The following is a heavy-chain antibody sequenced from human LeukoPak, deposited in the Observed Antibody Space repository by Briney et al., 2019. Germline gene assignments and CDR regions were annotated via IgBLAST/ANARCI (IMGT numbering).Heavy chain of an antibody. D-gene: IGHD6-19*01. Sequence: PGGSLRLSCEASGFPFSSYAMSWVRQAPGKGLEWVSAISGSGGSTYYADSVKGRFTISRDNSKNTLYLQMNSLRAEDTAVYYCAKVRVSIAVALKPDFDYWGQGTLVTVSS. J-gene: IGHJ4*02. CDR2: ISGSGGST. V-gene: IGHV3-23*01. CDR1: GFPFSSYA. CDR3: AKVRVSIAVALKPDFDY.